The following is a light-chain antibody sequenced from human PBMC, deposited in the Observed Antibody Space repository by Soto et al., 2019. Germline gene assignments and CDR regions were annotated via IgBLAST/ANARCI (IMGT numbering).Light chain of an antibody. J-gene: IGLJ1*01. CDR2: EGH. V-gene: IGLV2-23*01. CDR1: SGYVGTYSL. CDR3: CLYVGATTYV. Sequence: QSVLAQPASVTGSPGQSNTIPCTGASGYVGTYSLVSWYQQHPGKAPKVVIYEGHNQPSGVPDRFSGSTSVNTASLTNSGRQDDDEADYYCCLYVGATTYVFGTGTKVTVL.